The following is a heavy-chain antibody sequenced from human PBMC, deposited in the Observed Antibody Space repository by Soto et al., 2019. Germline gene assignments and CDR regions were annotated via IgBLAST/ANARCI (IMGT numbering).Heavy chain of an antibody. D-gene: IGHD2-2*01. CDR2: IIPITATA. CDR3: ARSQGSSTSLEIYYYCYYGMDV. J-gene: IGHJ6*02. V-gene: IGHV1-69*01. Sequence: QVQLVQSGAEVKKPGSSVKVSCKASGGTFGSYAISWVRQTPVQGLVWMGGIIPITATANYAQKFQGRVTISTDESTSTASMQLSSLRSEDTALYYCARSQGSSTSLEIYYYCYYGMDVWGQGTTVTVSS. CDR1: GGTFGSYA.